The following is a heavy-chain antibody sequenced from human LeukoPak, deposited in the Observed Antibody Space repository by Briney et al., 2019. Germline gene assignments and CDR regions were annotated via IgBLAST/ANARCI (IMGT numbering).Heavy chain of an antibody. Sequence: ASVKVSCKASGYTFTGYYMHWVRQAPGQGLEWMGWINPNSGGTNYAQKFQGRVTMTRDTSTSTVYMELSSLRSEDTAVYYCARDAQFRYYDGSGPPDAFDIWGQGTMVTVSS. CDR1: GYTFTGYY. V-gene: IGHV1-2*02. D-gene: IGHD3-22*01. J-gene: IGHJ3*02. CDR2: INPNSGGT. CDR3: ARDAQFRYYDGSGPPDAFDI.